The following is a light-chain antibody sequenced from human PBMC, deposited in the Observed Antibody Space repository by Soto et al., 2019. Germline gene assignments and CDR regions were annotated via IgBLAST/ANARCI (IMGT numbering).Light chain of an antibody. V-gene: IGKV1-6*01. CDR3: LQVYNYPRT. CDR1: QDIRND. J-gene: IGKJ1*01. CDR2: AAS. Sequence: AIQMTQSPTSLSASVGDRVTITCRASQDIRNDLGWYQQKPGKAPQPLIYAASTLQSGVPSRFSGSGSGTDFTLTISSLQPEDFATYYCLQVYNYPRTFGQGTKVEIK.